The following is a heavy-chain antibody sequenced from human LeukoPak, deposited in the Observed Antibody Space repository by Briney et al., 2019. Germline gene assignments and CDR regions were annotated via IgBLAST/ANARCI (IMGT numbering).Heavy chain of an antibody. CDR3: ARRTGFFDAFDI. CDR1: GYTFTGYY. Sequence: ASVKVSCKASGYTFTGYYMHWVRQAPGQGLEWMGWINPNSGGTNYAQKFQGRVTMTRDTSISTAYMELSRLRSDDTAVYYCARRTGFFDAFDIWGQGTMVTVSS. CDR2: INPNSGGT. V-gene: IGHV1-2*02. D-gene: IGHD7-27*01. J-gene: IGHJ3*02.